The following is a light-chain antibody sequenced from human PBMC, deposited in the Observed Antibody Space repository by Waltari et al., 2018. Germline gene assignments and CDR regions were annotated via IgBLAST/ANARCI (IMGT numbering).Light chain of an antibody. Sequence: EIVMTQSPATLSVSPGARATLSCRASQSVSSNLAWYQQTPGQAPRLLIYGASTRATGIPARFSGSGSGTECTLTISSMQSEDFAVYYCQQYNNWPPLTFGGGTKVEIK. V-gene: IGKV3-15*01. CDR1: QSVSSN. J-gene: IGKJ4*01. CDR3: QQYNNWPPLT. CDR2: GAS.